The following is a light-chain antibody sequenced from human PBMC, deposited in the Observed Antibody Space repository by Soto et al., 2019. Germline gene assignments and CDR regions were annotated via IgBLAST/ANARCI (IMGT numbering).Light chain of an antibody. Sequence: DLPLTRPPSFLSASVGDRVTITCRASQDISDYLAWYQQRPGKAPKLLIYAASSLQSGVPARFSGSGSGTDFTLTISNLQPEDFATYYCQQLNAYPLTFGQGTRLEI. CDR3: QQLNAYPLT. CDR1: QDISDY. J-gene: IGKJ5*01. CDR2: AAS. V-gene: IGKV1-9*01.